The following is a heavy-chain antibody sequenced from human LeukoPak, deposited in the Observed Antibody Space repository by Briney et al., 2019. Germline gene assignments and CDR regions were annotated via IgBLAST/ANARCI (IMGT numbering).Heavy chain of an antibody. CDR3: AREDSGNFAFDI. CDR2: INPNSGGT. D-gene: IGHD4-23*01. V-gene: IGHV1-2*02. Sequence: ASVKVSCKASGYTFTGYYMHWVRQAPGQGLEWMGWINPNSGGTNYAQKFQGRVTMTRDTSIGTAYMELSRLRSDDTAVYYCAREDSGNFAFDIWGQGTMVTVSS. J-gene: IGHJ3*02. CDR1: GYTFTGYY.